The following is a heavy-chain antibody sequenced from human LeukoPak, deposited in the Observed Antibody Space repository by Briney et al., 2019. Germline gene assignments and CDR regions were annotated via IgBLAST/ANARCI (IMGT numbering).Heavy chain of an antibody. Sequence: SETLSLTCAVSGYSISSGYYWGWIRQPPGKGLEWIGSIYHSGSTYYNPSLKSRVTISVDTSKNQFSLKLSSVTAADTAVYYCARDGQYCRIPSGYPGAYFAYGGKETLFTVSS. D-gene: IGHD2-2*01. V-gene: IGHV4-38-2*02. CDR2: IYHSGST. J-gene: IGHJ4*02. CDR1: GYSISSGYY. CDR3: ARDGQYCRIPSGYPGAYFAY.